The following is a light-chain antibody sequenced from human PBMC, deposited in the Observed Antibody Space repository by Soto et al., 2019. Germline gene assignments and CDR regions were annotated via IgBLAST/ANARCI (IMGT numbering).Light chain of an antibody. CDR2: GAS. CDR1: QSVSSN. CDR3: QLSGSTGT. V-gene: IGKV3-15*01. J-gene: IGKJ2*01. Sequence: EIVMTQSPATLSVSPGERATLSCRASQSVSSNLAWYQQKPGQAPRLLIYGASTRATGIPARFSGSGSGTEFTLTISRLEPEDFAVYYCQLSGSTGTFGQGTKLEIK.